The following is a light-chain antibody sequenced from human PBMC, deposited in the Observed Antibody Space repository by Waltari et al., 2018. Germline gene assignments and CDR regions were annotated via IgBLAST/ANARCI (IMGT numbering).Light chain of an antibody. J-gene: IGKJ4*02. CDR2: DAS. CDR3: QQHTSWPLT. CDR1: QSVDSF. V-gene: IGKV3-11*01. Sequence: EIVLTHSTHTLFLSPGERAPLPRRASQSVDSFLPWFQQKPGQAPRLLIYDASNRATGIPARFSGSGSGTDFSLTISSLEPDDFAVYYCQQHTSWPLTFGGGTKVEI.